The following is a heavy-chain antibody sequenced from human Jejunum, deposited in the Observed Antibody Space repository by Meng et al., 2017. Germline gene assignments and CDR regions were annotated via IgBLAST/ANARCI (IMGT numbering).Heavy chain of an antibody. Sequence: QLQLQESGPGLVKPSETLSLTCTVSGASISGSDNYWGWLRQPPGKGLEWIGGIYYSGSTYYNPSLKSRVTISVDTSKNQFSPKLNSVSAADTALYFCARHGMWLLQNHYWGQGTLVTVSS. V-gene: IGHV4-39*01. CDR2: IYYSGST. D-gene: IGHD5-12*01. CDR1: GASISGSDNY. CDR3: ARHGMWLLQNHY. J-gene: IGHJ4*02.